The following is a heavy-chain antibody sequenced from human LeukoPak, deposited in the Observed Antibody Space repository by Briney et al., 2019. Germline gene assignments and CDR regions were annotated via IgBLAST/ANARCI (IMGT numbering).Heavy chain of an antibody. CDR3: ARADYYDSSGYPYYFDY. D-gene: IGHD3-22*01. J-gene: IGHJ4*02. Sequence: GGSLRLSCAASGFTFSSYAMSWVRQAPGKGLEWVPAISGSGGSTYYADSVKGRFTISRDNSKNTLYLQMNSLRAEDTAVYYCARADYYDSSGYPYYFDYWGQGTLVTVSS. V-gene: IGHV3-23*01. CDR1: GFTFSSYA. CDR2: ISGSGGST.